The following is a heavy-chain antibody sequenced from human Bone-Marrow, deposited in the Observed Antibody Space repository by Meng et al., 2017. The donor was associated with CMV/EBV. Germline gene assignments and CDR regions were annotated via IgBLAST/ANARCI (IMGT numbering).Heavy chain of an antibody. CDR3: AREGLNEAVVPAAIPLAAFDI. D-gene: IGHD2-2*01. CDR2: IKQDGSEK. J-gene: IGHJ3*02. V-gene: IGHV3-7*01. CDR1: GFTFSNAW. Sequence: GESLKISCAASGFTFSNAWMSWVRQAPGKGLEWVANIKQDGSEKYYVDSVKGRFTISRDNAKNSLYLQMNSLRAEDTAVYYCAREGLNEAVVPAAIPLAAFDIWGQGTMVTVSS.